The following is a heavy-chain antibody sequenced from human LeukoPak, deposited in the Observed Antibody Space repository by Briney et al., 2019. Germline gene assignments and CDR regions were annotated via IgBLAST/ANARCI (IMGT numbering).Heavy chain of an antibody. J-gene: IGHJ4*02. Sequence: GESLKISCKGFGYSFTNNWIAWVRQMPGKGLEWMGIIYPADSDARYSPSFQGRVTISADKSISTTYLQWSSLKASDTAIYYCARQQYSLYYYDYWGQGTLVTVSS. CDR2: IYPADSDA. V-gene: IGHV5-51*01. CDR1: GYSFTNNW. CDR3: ARQQYSLYYYDY. D-gene: IGHD5-18*01.